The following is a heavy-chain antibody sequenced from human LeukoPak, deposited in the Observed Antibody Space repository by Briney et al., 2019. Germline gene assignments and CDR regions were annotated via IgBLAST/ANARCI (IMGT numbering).Heavy chain of an antibody. J-gene: IGHJ4*02. V-gene: IGHV3-9*03. CDR1: GLNFADYA. CDR3: AKAGGIAEPYYFDY. D-gene: IGHD6-13*01. Sequence: SLRLSCASSGLNFADYAMHSVRQAPGKGLQWVSGISWNSGSIGYADSVQARFTISRDNAKNSLSLQMNTLRAEDIALYYCAKAGGIAEPYYFDYWGQGTLVTVSS. CDR2: ISWNSGSI.